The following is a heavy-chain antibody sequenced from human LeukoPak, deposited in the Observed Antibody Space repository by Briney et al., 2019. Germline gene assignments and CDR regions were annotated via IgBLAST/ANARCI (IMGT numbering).Heavy chain of an antibody. CDR2: ISSIGGTT. CDR1: GLTFSSYA. Sequence: GGSLRLSCEASGLTFSSYAMSWVRQAPGKGLEWVSGISSIGGTTYYADSVKGRFTISRDNSKNTLYLQMNSLRAEDTAVYYCARGVSYGSGSYIGDPWGQGTLVTVSS. CDR3: ARGVSYGSGSYIGDP. D-gene: IGHD3-10*01. V-gene: IGHV3-23*01. J-gene: IGHJ5*02.